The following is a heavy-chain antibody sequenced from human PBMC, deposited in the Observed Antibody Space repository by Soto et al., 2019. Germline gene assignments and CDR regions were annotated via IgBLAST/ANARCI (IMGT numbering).Heavy chain of an antibody. Sequence: ASVKVSCKASGYTFTSYGIHWVRQAPGQRLEWMGWINAANGDTKYSPKFQGRVTITRDTSASTAYMELSSLRSEDTAVYYCARVGFSSSWSKVDAFDIWGQGTMVTVSS. CDR2: INAANGDT. CDR3: ARVGFSSSWSKVDAFDI. V-gene: IGHV1-3*01. D-gene: IGHD6-13*01. CDR1: GYTFTSYG. J-gene: IGHJ3*02.